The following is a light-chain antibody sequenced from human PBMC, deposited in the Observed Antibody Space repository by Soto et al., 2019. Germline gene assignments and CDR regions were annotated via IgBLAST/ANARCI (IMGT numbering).Light chain of an antibody. CDR1: RSISRW. Sequence: DIQMTQSPSTLSASVGYRVTITCRASRSISRWLAWYQQKPGKAPKLLIYKASTLKSGVPSRFSGSGSGTEFTLTISSLQPDDFATYYCQHYNSYSEAFGQGTKVDIK. V-gene: IGKV1-5*03. CDR3: QHYNSYSEA. CDR2: KAS. J-gene: IGKJ1*01.